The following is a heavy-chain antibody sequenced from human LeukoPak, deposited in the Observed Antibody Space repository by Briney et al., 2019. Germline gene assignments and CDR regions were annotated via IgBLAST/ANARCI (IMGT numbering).Heavy chain of an antibody. Sequence: SETLSLTCTVSGGSISSSSYFWDWIRQPPGKGLEWIGSIFHTGITYYNPSLRSRVTMSLDTSKNQFSLKLSSVTAADTAVYYCVRERWQGRDLDYWGQGTLVTVSS. CDR1: GGSISSSSYF. V-gene: IGHV4-39*02. D-gene: IGHD5-24*01. CDR2: IFHTGIT. CDR3: VRERWQGRDLDY. J-gene: IGHJ4*02.